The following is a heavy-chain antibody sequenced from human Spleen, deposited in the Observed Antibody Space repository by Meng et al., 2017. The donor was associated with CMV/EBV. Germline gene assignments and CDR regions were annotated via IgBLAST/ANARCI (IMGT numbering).Heavy chain of an antibody. CDR1: GDSVSSNSAA. D-gene: IGHD3-16*01. CDR3: ARVLGELTDS. V-gene: IGHV6-1*01. J-gene: IGHJ4*02. CDR2: TYYRSKWYN. Sequence: SETLSLTCAISGDSVSSNSAAWDWIRQSPSRGLEWLGRTYYRSKWYNDYAASVKSRIIINPDTSKNQFSLQLNSVTPEDTAVYYCARVLGELTDSWGQGNLVTVSS.